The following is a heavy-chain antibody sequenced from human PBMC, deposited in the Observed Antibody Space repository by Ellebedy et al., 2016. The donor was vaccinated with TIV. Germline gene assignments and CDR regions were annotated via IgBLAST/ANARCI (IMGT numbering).Heavy chain of an antibody. CDR2: IHSSGLT. CDR1: GGSITNDGYH. D-gene: IGHD1-1*01. J-gene: IGHJ5*01. CDR3: ANNSNNISWFYF. Sequence: MPSETLSLTCTVSGGSITNDGYHWGWIRQTPGRGLEWVGTIHSSGLTYYNPSLKSRVTLSADTSKAQRSLKLISVTSAHTAIYYCANNSNNISWFYFWGQGTLVTVSS. V-gene: IGHV4-39*07.